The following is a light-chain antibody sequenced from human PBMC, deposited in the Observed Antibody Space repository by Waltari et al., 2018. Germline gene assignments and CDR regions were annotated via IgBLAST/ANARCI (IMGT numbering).Light chain of an antibody. CDR1: GSDVGDYNY. CDR3: SSHVV. V-gene: IGLV2-8*01. CDR2: AVT. J-gene: IGLJ3*02. Sequence: QSALTQPPSASGSPGQTVTIPCTATGSDVGDYNYVSWYQQHPGKAPKLMIYAVTKRPSGVPLRFSGAKAGNTASLTVSGLQAEDEADYYCSSHVVFGGGTKLTVL.